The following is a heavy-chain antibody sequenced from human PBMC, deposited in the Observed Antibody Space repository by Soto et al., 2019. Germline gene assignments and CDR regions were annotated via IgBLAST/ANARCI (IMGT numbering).Heavy chain of an antibody. Sequence: QVQLVQSGAEVKKPGASVKVSCKASGYRFTSYGISWVRQAPGQGLEWMGWISVCNGKIKYGQNFTGGATTLAVTPTNTVDMELRSMRPDNWAVYYCAREIIGCFSYSECSGDYSDPWYWGQGTLVTVSS. CDR2: ISVCNGKI. D-gene: IGHD3-22*01. V-gene: IGHV1-18*01. CDR3: AREIIGCFSYSECSGDYSDPWY. CDR1: GYRFTSYG. J-gene: IGHJ4*02.